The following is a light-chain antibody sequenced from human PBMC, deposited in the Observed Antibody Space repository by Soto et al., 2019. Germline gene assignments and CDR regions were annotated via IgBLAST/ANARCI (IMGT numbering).Light chain of an antibody. CDR3: QSHDSSRSGSEV. CDR2: GNG. CDR1: SSNIGAGHD. Sequence: QPVLTQPPSVSGAPGQRVTISCTGSSSNIGAGHDVHWYQQLPGTAPKLLIYGNGNRPSGVPERFSGSKSGTSASLAITGLQAEDEADYYCQSHDSSRSGSEVFGTGTKVTVL. J-gene: IGLJ1*01. V-gene: IGLV1-40*01.